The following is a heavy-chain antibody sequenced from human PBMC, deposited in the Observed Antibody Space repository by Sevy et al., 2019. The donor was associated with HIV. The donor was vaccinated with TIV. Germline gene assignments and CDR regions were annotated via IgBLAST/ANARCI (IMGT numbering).Heavy chain of an antibody. CDR2: INPSGGST. CDR3: AKAVYASKVVVTNGFDY. J-gene: IGHJ4*02. D-gene: IGHD3-22*01. V-gene: IGHV1-46*01. CDR1: GYTFTSYY. Sequence: ASVKVSCKASGYTFTSYYMHWVRQAPGQGLEWMGIINPSGGSTSYAQKFQGRVTLTRDTSTSTVYMELSSLRSEDTAVYYCAKAVYASKVVVTNGFDYWGQGTLVTVSS.